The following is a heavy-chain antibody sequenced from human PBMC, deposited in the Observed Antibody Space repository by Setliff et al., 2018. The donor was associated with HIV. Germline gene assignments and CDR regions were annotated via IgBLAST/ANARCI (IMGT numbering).Heavy chain of an antibody. V-gene: IGHV4-39*01. CDR3: ARLLVAGMLFDY. D-gene: IGHD2-15*01. Sequence: SETLSLTCTGSGGSIISSTYFWGWIRQPPGKGLECIGNIYYSGSTSYNPSLKSRVTISVDTSKNQFSLKLSSVTAADTAVYYCARLLVAGMLFDYWGQGTLVTVSS. J-gene: IGHJ4*02. CDR1: GGSIISSTYF. CDR2: IYYSGST.